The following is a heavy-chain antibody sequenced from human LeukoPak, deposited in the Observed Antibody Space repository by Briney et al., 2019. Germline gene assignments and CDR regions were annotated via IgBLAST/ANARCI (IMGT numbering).Heavy chain of an antibody. Sequence: GESLKISLKGSGYSFTSYWIDWVRQMPGKGLEWMGIIYPGDSDTRYSPSFQGQVTIYANKSFSTSYVQWRSLKASDTDMYYCARVNPGSNWFDRWGQGTLVTVSS. CDR2: IYPGDSDT. CDR3: ARVNPGSNWFDR. D-gene: IGHD3-10*01. CDR1: GYSFTSYW. J-gene: IGHJ5*02. V-gene: IGHV5-51*01.